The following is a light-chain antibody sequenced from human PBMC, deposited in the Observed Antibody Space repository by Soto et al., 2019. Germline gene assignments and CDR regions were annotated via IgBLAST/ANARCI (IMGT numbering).Light chain of an antibody. CDR2: GAS. V-gene: IGKV3-15*01. CDR1: QNIISN. J-gene: IGKJ5*01. CDR3: QQYNKWPIN. Sequence: EIVMTPTPRTLSVSPGKRATLSCRTSQNIISNVAWYQQKPGQAPRLLIYGASTRATGIPARFSGSGSGTEFTLTISSLQSEYFEIYYCQQYNKWPINYGQGTRLEFK.